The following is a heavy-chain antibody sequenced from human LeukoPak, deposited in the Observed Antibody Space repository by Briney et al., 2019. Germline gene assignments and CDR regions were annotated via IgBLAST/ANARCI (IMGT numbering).Heavy chain of an antibody. CDR3: ARDFRAAMVSDWFDP. Sequence: ASVKVSCKASGNTFTTYDINWVRQATGQGLEWMGWMDPNSGNTGYAQKFQGRVTFTRNTSISTAYMELSSLRSEDTAVYYCARDFRAAMVSDWFDPWGQGTLVTVSS. CDR1: GNTFTTYD. CDR2: MDPNSGNT. J-gene: IGHJ5*02. V-gene: IGHV1-8*03. D-gene: IGHD5-18*01.